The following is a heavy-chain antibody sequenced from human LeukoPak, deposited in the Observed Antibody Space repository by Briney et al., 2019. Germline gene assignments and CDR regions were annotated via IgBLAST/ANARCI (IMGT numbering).Heavy chain of an antibody. J-gene: IGHJ4*02. CDR3: ARVDCSGGSCYFDY. CDR1: GFTFSNYA. Sequence: GGSLRLSCAASGFTFSNYAMHWVRQTPGKGQVWVSRINSDGSSTRYADSVKGRFTISRDNAKNTLDLQMSSLRAEDTAVYYCARVDCSGGSCYFDYWGQGTLVTVSS. D-gene: IGHD2-15*01. V-gene: IGHV3-74*01. CDR2: INSDGSST.